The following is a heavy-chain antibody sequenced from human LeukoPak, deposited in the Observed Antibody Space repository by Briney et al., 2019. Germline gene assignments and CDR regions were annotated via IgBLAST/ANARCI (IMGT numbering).Heavy chain of an antibody. D-gene: IGHD3-22*01. CDR2: TRNKANSYTT. V-gene: IGHV3-72*01. CDR3: ARERYYYDSSGYRDGFDV. Sequence: PGGSLRLSCAASGFTFSDHYMDWVRQAPGKGLEWVGRTRNKANSYTTEYAASVKGRFTISRDDSRNSLYLQMNSLKTEDTAVYYCARERYYYDSSGYRDGFDVWGQGTMVTVSS. J-gene: IGHJ3*01. CDR1: GFTFSDHY.